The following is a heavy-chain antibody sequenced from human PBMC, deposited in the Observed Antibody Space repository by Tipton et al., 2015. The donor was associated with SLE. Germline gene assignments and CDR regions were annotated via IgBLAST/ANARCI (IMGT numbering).Heavy chain of an antibody. CDR2: VTNSGGTT. CDR1: GFIFSMHT. V-gene: IGHV3-23*01. D-gene: IGHD4-17*01. CDR3: ARDAYGDSTVLLDY. J-gene: IGHJ4*02. Sequence: SLRLSCAASGFIFSMHTMTWVRQAPGKGLEWVSGVTNSGGTTWYADSVKGRFTISRDNSKNTLYLQMNNLRLEDTAVYYCARDAYGDSTVLLDYWGQGTLVTVSS.